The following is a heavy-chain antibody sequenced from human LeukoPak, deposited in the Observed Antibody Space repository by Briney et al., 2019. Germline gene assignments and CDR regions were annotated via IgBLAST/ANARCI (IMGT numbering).Heavy chain of an antibody. Sequence: SGTLSLTCTVSGGPISSYYWYWIRQPPGKGLEYIGYVYYTGSTNYSPSLESRVTISVDTSKNRFSLKLSSVTAADTAMYYCATAGESSMLRGLNYWGQGTLVTVSS. D-gene: IGHD3-10*01. CDR3: ATAGESSMLRGLNY. J-gene: IGHJ4*02. CDR2: VYYTGST. CDR1: GGPISSYY. V-gene: IGHV4-59*01.